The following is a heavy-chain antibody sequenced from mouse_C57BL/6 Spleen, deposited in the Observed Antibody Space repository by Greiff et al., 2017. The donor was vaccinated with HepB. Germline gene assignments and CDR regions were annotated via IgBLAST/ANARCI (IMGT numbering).Heavy chain of an antibody. Sequence: VQLQQPGSELVRPGTSVKLSCKASGYTFTSYWMHWVKQRPGQGLEWIGVIDPSDSYTNYNQKFKGKATLTVDTSSSTAYMQLSSLTSEDSAVYYCARGGITTVVARDFDYWGQGTTLTVSS. CDR1: GYTFTSYW. D-gene: IGHD1-1*01. J-gene: IGHJ2*01. CDR2: IDPSDSYT. V-gene: IGHV1-59*01. CDR3: ARGGITTVVARDFDY.